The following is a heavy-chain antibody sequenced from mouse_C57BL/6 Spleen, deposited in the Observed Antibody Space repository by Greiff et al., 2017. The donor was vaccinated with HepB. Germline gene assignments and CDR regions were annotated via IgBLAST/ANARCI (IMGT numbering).Heavy chain of an antibody. Sequence: VQLQQSGAELVRPGASVKLSCTASGFNIKDYYVHWVKQRPEQGLEWIGRIDPEDGDTEYAPKFQGKATMTADTSSNTAYLQLSSLTSEDTAVYYCTTYYYGSSPYYFDYWGQGTTLTVSS. V-gene: IGHV14-1*01. D-gene: IGHD1-1*01. CDR3: TTYYYGSSPYYFDY. CDR2: IDPEDGDT. CDR1: GFNIKDYY. J-gene: IGHJ2*01.